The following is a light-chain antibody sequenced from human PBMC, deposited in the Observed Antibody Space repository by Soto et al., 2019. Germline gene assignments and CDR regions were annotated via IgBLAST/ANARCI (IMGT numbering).Light chain of an antibody. V-gene: IGKV1-12*01. J-gene: IGKJ3*01. CDR1: QGISTW. Sequence: DIQMTQSPSSVSASVGDRVTITCRASQGISTWLAWYQQKPGKAPKLLVYSASSLHSGVPSRFSGSGYGTDFTLTITSLQPEDFATYYWPQDNSFPFTFGPGTIVDIK. CDR3: PQDNSFPFT. CDR2: SAS.